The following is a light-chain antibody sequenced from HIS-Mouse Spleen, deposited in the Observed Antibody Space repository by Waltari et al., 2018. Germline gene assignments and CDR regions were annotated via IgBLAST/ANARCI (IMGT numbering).Light chain of an antibody. CDR3: QQRSNWPPYT. J-gene: IGKJ2*01. CDR2: DAS. Sequence: EIVLTQSPATLSLSPGERATLSCRASQSVSSYLAWYQQKPGQAPKLLIYDASTRSTGLPARFSGSGSGTDFTVTISSLEPEDFAVYYCQQRSNWPPYTFGQGTKLEIK. CDR1: QSVSSY. V-gene: IGKV3-11*01.